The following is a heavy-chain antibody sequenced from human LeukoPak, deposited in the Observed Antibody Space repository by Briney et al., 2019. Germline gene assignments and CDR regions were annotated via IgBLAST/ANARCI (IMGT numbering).Heavy chain of an antibody. V-gene: IGHV3-30*02. CDR1: GFTFSSYS. CDR2: IRYDGSNK. J-gene: IGHJ4*02. D-gene: IGHD3-10*01. CDR3: ARDSSMLRGPLVIYYFDF. Sequence: GGSLRLSCAASGFTFSSYSMNWVRQAPGKGLEWVAFIRYDGSNKYYADSVKGRFTISRDNSKNTLYLQMNSLSVEDTAVYYCARDSSMLRGPLVIYYFDFWGQGTLVTVSS.